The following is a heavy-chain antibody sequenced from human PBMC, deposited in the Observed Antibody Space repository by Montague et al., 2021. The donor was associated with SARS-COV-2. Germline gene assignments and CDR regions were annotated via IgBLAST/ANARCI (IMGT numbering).Heavy chain of an antibody. CDR3: ARGRRITFGGVIGWFSTFAY. CDR1: GGSISSYY. J-gene: IGHJ4*02. D-gene: IGHD3-16*02. Sequence: SETLSLTCTVSGGSISSYYWSWIRQPPGKGLEWIGYIYYTGSTNYNPSLKSRVTISVDTSKNQFSLKLSSVTAADTAVYYCARGRRITFGGVIGWFSTFAYWGQGTLVTVSS. V-gene: IGHV4-59*01. CDR2: IYYTGST.